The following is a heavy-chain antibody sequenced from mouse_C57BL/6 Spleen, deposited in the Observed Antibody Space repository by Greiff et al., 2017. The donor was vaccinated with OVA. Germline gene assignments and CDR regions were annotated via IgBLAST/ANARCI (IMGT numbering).Heavy chain of an antibody. Sequence: QVQLQQSGPELVKPGASVKISCKASGYAFSSSWMNWVKQRPGKGLEWIGRIYPGDGDTNYNGKFKGKATLTADKSSSTAYMQLSSLTSEDSAVYFCARKRKTYDEDYAMDYWGQGTSVTVSS. CDR2: IYPGDGDT. V-gene: IGHV1-82*01. D-gene: IGHD5-2*01. J-gene: IGHJ4*01. CDR1: GYAFSSSW. CDR3: ARKRKTYDEDYAMDY.